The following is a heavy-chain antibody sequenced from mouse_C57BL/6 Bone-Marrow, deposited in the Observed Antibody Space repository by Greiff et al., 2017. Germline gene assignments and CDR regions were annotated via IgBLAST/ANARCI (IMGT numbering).Heavy chain of an antibody. D-gene: IGHD2-4*01. Sequence: QVQLQQPGAELVKPGASVKLSCKASGYTFTSYWMQWVKQRPGQGLEWIGEIDPSDSYTNYNQKFKGKATLTVDTSSSTAYMQLSSLTSEDSAVYYCARRDYDYDFADWGQGTLVTVSA. J-gene: IGHJ3*01. CDR3: ARRDYDYDFAD. V-gene: IGHV1-50*01. CDR1: GYTFTSYW. CDR2: IDPSDSYT.